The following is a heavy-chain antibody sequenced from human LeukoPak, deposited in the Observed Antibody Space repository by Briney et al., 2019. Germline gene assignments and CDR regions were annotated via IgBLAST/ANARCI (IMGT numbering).Heavy chain of an antibody. Sequence: SETLSLTCTVSGGSISSYYWSWIRQPAGKGLEWIGRIYTSGSINYNPSLKSRVTMSVDTSKNQFSLKLSSVTAADTAVYYCASSLGDDSSGYYDRAWFDYWGQGTLVAVSS. J-gene: IGHJ4*02. CDR2: IYTSGSI. CDR3: ASSLGDDSSGYYDRAWFDY. V-gene: IGHV4-4*07. CDR1: GGSISSYY. D-gene: IGHD3-22*01.